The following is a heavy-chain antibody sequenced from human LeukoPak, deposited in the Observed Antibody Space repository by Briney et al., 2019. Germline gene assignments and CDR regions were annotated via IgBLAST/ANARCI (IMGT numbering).Heavy chain of an antibody. V-gene: IGHV3-48*01. J-gene: IGHJ4*02. CDR2: ISSSSTI. CDR1: GFTFSSYS. CDR3: ARDPGEDYYDSSGYYLWYSDY. D-gene: IGHD3-22*01. Sequence: GGSLRLSCAASGFTFSSYSMNWVRQAPGKGLEWVSYISSSSTIYYADSVKGRFTISRDNAKNSLYLQMNSLRAEDTAVYYCARDPGEDYYDSSGYYLWYSDYWGQGTLVTVSS.